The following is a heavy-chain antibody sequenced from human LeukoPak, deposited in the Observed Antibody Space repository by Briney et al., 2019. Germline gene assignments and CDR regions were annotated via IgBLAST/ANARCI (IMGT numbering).Heavy chain of an antibody. Sequence: GGSLRLSCAASGFAFSRSGMHWVRQAPGKGLEWVAVVWYDGSNKHYADSVKGRFTISRDNSNHTLYLQMNSLRAEDTAVYYCARDPKYSNSWFFDYWGQGTLVTVSS. V-gene: IGHV3-33*01. CDR2: VWYDGSNK. CDR1: GFAFSRSG. CDR3: ARDPKYSNSWFFDY. D-gene: IGHD6-13*01. J-gene: IGHJ4*02.